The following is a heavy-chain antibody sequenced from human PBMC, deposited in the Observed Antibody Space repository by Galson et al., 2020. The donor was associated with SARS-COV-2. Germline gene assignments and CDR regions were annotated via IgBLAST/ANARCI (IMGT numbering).Heavy chain of an antibody. CDR3: AKRLDSFSGYDPLDG. V-gene: IGHV3-23*01. CDR2: ISGVSGII. D-gene: IGHD5-12*01. Sequence: TGGSLRLSCVGSGFTFSTYAMSWVRQAPGKGLEWVASISGVSGIIYYADSVKGRFTISRDNSRNTLYLQMNSLRAEDTAVYYCAKRLDSFSGYDPLDGWGQGTLVTVSS. J-gene: IGHJ5*02. CDR1: GFTFSTYA.